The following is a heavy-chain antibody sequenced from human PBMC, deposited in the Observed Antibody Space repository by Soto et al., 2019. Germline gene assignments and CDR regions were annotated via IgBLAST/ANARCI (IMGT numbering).Heavy chain of an antibody. CDR2: ISSNGGST. V-gene: IGHV3-64D*06. J-gene: IGHJ4*02. CDR1: GFTFGSYA. Sequence: PGGSLRLSCSASGFTFGSYAMHWVRQAPGKGLEYVSAISSNGGSTYYADSVKGRFTISRDNSKNTLYLQMSSLRAEDTAVYYCVKHKMAAAREFDYWGQGTLVTVSS. D-gene: IGHD1-26*01. CDR3: VKHKMAAAREFDY.